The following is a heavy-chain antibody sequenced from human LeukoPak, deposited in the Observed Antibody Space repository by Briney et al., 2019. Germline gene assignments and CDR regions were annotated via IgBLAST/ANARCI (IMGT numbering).Heavy chain of an antibody. CDR3: ARGERTTTVTNRYSYGMDA. Sequence: SVKVSCNASGGTFSSYAISWVRQAPGQGLELMGRIIPIFGIANYAQKFQGRVTITADKSTITAYMELSSLRSEDTAVYYCARGERTTTVTNRYSYGMDACGQGTTVTVSS. CDR2: IIPIFGIA. CDR1: GGTFSSYA. V-gene: IGHV1-69*04. D-gene: IGHD4-17*01. J-gene: IGHJ6*02.